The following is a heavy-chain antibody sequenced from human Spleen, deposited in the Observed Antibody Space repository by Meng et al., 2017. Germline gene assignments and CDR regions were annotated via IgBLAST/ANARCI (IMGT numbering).Heavy chain of an antibody. Sequence: QVQLVQSGADVKKPGASVKVSCKASGYTFTAYYIHWVRQAPGQGLEWMAWLGAHDYDTSHAPKFQGRVTVSADRPTATAYMELRSLRSDDTAVYYCARGTPGRSYSDYWGQGTLVTVSS. CDR2: LGAHDYDT. CDR1: GYTFTAYY. D-gene: IGHD3-10*01. J-gene: IGHJ4*02. CDR3: ARGTPGRSYSDY. V-gene: IGHV1-18*04.